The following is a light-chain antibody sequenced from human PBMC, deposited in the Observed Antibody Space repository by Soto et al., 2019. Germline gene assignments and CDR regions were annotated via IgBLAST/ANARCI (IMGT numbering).Light chain of an antibody. J-gene: IGKJ5*01. CDR2: DST. Sequence: VLTQSPATLSLSPVERATLXCRTSQSLHTSLAWYQQKPGQPPRLVVYDSTLRANGVPDRFGGSRSGTEFTLTINNLEPEDFAVYYCQQRNVWPPITFGQGTRLEIK. CDR3: QQRNVWPPIT. V-gene: IGKV3-11*01. CDR1: QSLHTS.